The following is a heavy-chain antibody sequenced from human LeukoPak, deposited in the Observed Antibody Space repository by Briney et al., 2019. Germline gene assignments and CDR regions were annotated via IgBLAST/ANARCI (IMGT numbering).Heavy chain of an antibody. CDR3: ARDCSGGSCYGAFDI. V-gene: IGHV4-34*01. CDR2: INHSGST. J-gene: IGHJ3*02. D-gene: IGHD2-15*01. Sequence: SETLSLICAVYGVSFSGYYWSWIRQPPGKGLEWIGEINHSGSTNYNPSLKSRVTISVDTSKNQFSLKLSSVTAADTAVYYCARDCSGGSCYGAFDIWGQGTMVTVSS. CDR1: GVSFSGYY.